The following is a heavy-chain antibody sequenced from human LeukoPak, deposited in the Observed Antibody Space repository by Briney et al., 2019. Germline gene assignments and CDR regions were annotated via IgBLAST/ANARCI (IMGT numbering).Heavy chain of an antibody. CDR2: IYTSGST. CDR1: GGSISSYY. D-gene: IGHD2-2*01. J-gene: IGHJ2*01. Sequence: SETLSLTCTVSGGSISSYYWSWIRQPAGKGLEWIGRIYTSGSTNYNPSLKSRVTMSVDTSKNQFSLKLSSVTAADTAVYYCARASCSSTSCYWAFDWYFDLWGRGTLVTVSS. CDR3: ARASCSSTSCYWAFDWYFDL. V-gene: IGHV4-4*07.